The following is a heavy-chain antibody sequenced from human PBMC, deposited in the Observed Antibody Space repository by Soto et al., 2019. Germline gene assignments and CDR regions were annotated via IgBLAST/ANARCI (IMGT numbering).Heavy chain of an antibody. J-gene: IGHJ4*02. CDR2: ISSGGST. CDR1: GFTVSSLY. Sequence: EVQLVESGGGLVQPGGSLRLSCAASGFTVSSLYMTWVRQAPGKGLQWVAVISSGGSTYYADSVKGRFTISRDNSKNTLYLEMNSLRAEDTAVYYCAIDIFGGAYDFLHGGQGTLVTVSS. V-gene: IGHV3-66*01. D-gene: IGHD3-3*01. CDR3: AIDIFGGAYDFLH.